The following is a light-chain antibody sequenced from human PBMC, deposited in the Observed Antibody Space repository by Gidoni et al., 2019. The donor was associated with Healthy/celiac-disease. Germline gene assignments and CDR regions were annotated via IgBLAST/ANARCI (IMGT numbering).Light chain of an antibody. CDR1: QRFSSY. CDR2: DAS. Sequence: ETVSTQSPATLSLSTGETATLCCRARQRFSSYLAWYQQKPGQAPRLLIYDASNRATGIPDRFSGSGSVTDFTLTISSLEPEDFAVYYCQQRSNWPHSFGQGTRLEIK. J-gene: IGKJ5*01. V-gene: IGKV3-11*01. CDR3: QQRSNWPHS.